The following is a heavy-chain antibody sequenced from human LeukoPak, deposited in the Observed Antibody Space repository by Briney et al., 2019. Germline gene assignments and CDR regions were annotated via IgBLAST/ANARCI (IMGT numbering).Heavy chain of an antibody. CDR2: ISSSSSYI. D-gene: IGHD2-2*01. CDR1: GFTFSSYS. J-gene: IGHJ4*02. Sequence: GGSLRLSCAASGFTFSSYSMNWVRQAPGKGLEWFSSISSSSSYIYYADSVKGRFTISRDNAKNSLYLQMNSLRAEDTAVYYCARGGWAAAMDGDYWSQRTLVTVSS. V-gene: IGHV3-21*01. CDR3: ARGGWAAAMDGDY.